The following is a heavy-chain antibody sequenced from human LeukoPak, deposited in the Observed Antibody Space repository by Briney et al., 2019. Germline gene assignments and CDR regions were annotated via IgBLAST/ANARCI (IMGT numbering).Heavy chain of an antibody. CDR1: GYTFTDYY. CDR2: INPNSGGT. D-gene: IGHD3-10*01. J-gene: IGHJ4*02. V-gene: IGHV1-2*02. CDR3: ARVAHKSSDYYGSGRYYPHFDY. Sequence: ASVKVSCKASGYTFTDYYMHWMRQAPGQGLEWMGWINPNSGGTNYAQKFQGRVTMTRDTSISTAYMELSRLRSDDTAVYYCARVAHKSSDYYGSGRYYPHFDYWGQGTLVTVSS.